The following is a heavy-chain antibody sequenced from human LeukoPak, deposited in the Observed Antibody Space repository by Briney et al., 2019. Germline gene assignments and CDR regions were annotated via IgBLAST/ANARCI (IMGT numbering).Heavy chain of an antibody. D-gene: IGHD5-12*01. V-gene: IGHV4-31*03. CDR2: IYYSGST. CDR3: ARYSITVATIAGEGFDY. Sequence: PSETLSLTCTVSVGSISSGCYYWSWIRQHPGTGLEWIGYIYYSGSTYHNPFLKSRVTISVDTSKNQFSLKLSSVTAADTAVYYCARYSITVATIAGEGFDYWGQGTLVTVSS. CDR1: VGSISSGCYY. J-gene: IGHJ4*02.